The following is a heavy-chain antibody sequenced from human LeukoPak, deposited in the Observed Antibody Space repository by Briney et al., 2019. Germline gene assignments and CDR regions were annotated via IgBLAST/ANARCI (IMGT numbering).Heavy chain of an antibody. CDR2: IYYSGST. CDR3: ARRNYYDSSGYQYYFDY. J-gene: IGHJ4*02. V-gene: IGHV4-30-4*01. D-gene: IGHD3-22*01. CDR1: GGSISSGDYY. Sequence: SETLSLTCAVSGGSISSGDYYWSWIRQPPGKGLEWIGYIYYSGSTYYNPSLKSRVTISVDTSENQFSLKLSSVTAADTAVFYCARRNYYDSSGYQYYFDYWGQGTLVTISS.